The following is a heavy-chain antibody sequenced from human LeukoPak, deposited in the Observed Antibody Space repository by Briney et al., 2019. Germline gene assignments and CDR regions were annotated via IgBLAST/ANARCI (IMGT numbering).Heavy chain of an antibody. V-gene: IGHV3-74*01. CDR3: ARDSDYDFWSGYYTSFYYGMDV. D-gene: IGHD3-3*01. Sequence: PGGSLRLSCAASGFTFSSYWMHWVRQAPGKGLVWVSRINSDGSSTSYADSVKGRFTISRDNAKNTLYLQMNSLRAEDTAVYYCARDSDYDFWSGYYTSFYYGMDVWGQGTTVTVSS. CDR1: GFTFSSYW. J-gene: IGHJ6*02. CDR2: INSDGSST.